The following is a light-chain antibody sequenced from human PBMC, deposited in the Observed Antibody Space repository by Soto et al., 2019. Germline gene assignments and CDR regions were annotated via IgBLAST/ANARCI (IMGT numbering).Light chain of an antibody. CDR2: AAS. Sequence: DIQMTQSPSSLSAFVGDRVTITCRASQDIDNFLAWYQQKPGKVPKLLIYAASTFQSGVPSRFSGSGSGTDFTLTISSLQPEDVETYYCQKCKVAPFTFGGGTKV. CDR3: QKCKVAPFT. CDR1: QDIDNF. V-gene: IGKV1-27*01. J-gene: IGKJ4*01.